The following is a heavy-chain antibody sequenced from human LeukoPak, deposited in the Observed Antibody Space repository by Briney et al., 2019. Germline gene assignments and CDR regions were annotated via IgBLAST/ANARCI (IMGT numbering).Heavy chain of an antibody. J-gene: IGHJ4*02. CDR1: GFTFSDYW. Sequence: GGSLRLSCAASGFTFSDYWMTWVRQAPGKGLEWVANIKGDGSEKYYVDSVKGRFTISRDNAKNSLYLQMNSLRAEDTAVYYCARKNGLDYWGQGTLVTVSS. CDR3: ARKNGLDY. V-gene: IGHV3-7*01. CDR2: IKGDGSEK. D-gene: IGHD2-8*01.